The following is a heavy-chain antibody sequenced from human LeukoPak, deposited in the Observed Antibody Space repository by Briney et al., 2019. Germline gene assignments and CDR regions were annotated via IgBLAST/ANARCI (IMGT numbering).Heavy chain of an antibody. D-gene: IGHD1-7*01. J-gene: IGHJ4*02. V-gene: IGHV4-34*01. CDR1: GGSFSGYY. CDR2: INHSGST. Sequence: SETLSLTCAVYGGSFSGYYWSWIRQPPGKGLEWIGEINHSGSTNYNPSLKSRVTISVDTSKNQFSLKLSSVTAADTAVYYCARGLTVWNYFMIHYYFDYWGQGTLVTASS. CDR3: ARGLTVWNYFMIHYYFDY.